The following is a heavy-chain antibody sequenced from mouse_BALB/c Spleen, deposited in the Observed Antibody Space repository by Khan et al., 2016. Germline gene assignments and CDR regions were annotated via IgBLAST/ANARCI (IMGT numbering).Heavy chain of an antibody. CDR3: ARAGYYGYLAY. D-gene: IGHD1-1*01. Sequence: EVKLLESGGGLVQPGGSLKLSCADSGFDFRRYWMSWVRQAPGKGLEWIGEINPDSRTINYSPSLKDKFTISRDNAKRTRYLQMIKVRSEDTALYYCARAGYYGYLAYWGQGTLVSVSA. CDR1: GFDFRRYW. CDR2: INPDSRTI. V-gene: IGHV4-1*02. J-gene: IGHJ3*01.